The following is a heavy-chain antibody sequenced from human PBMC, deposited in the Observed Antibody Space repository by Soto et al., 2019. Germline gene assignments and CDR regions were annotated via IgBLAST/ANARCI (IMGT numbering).Heavy chain of an antibody. J-gene: IGHJ4*02. Sequence: GGSLRLSCAASGFTFRTYGMHRVRQAPGKGLEWVAFISDDGSQKYYGDSVKGRFTISRDNSKNTLSLRMISLRTEDTSVYYCAKEAPGGWHFFDTWGQGTLVTVS. CDR3: AKEAPGGWHFFDT. V-gene: IGHV3-30*18. D-gene: IGHD6-19*01. CDR1: GFTFRTYG. CDR2: ISDDGSQK.